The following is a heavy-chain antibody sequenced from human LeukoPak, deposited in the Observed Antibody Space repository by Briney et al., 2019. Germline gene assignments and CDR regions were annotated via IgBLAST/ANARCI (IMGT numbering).Heavy chain of an antibody. J-gene: IGHJ3*02. CDR1: GFTFSDYY. CDR3: AKVWWELPFDAFDI. V-gene: IGHV3-11*01. CDR2: ISSSGSTI. Sequence: PGGSLRLSCAASGFTFSDYYMSWIRQAPGKGLEWVSYISSSGSTIYYADSVKGRFTISRDNAKNSLYLQMNSLRAEDTAVYYCAKVWWELPFDAFDIWGQGTMVTVSS. D-gene: IGHD1-26*01.